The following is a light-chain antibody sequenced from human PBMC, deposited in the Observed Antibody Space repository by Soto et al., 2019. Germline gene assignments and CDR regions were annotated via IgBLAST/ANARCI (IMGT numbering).Light chain of an antibody. V-gene: IGKV3-15*01. CDR1: QSVSSN. CDR3: QQYNNWPFT. J-gene: IGKJ3*01. Sequence: EIVMTQSPATLSVSPGERATLSCRASQSVSSNLAWYQQKHGPAPRLLIYGASTRATGIPARFSGSGSGTDFPLNISSLQSEDFAVYYCQQYNNWPFTFGPGTKVDIK. CDR2: GAS.